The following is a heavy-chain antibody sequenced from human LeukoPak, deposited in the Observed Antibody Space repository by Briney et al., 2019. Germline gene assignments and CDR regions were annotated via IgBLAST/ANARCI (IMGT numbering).Heavy chain of an antibody. D-gene: IGHD5-18*01. J-gene: IGHJ4*02. CDR1: GGSISSYY. CDR3: ASLRGFSYGFDY. Sequence: SETLSLTCTVSGGSISSYYWSWIRQPPGKGLEWIGYIYYSGSTNYNPSLKSQVTISVDTSKNQFSLKLTSVTAADTAVYYCASLRGFSYGFDYWGQGTLVTVSS. CDR2: IYYSGST. V-gene: IGHV4-59*01.